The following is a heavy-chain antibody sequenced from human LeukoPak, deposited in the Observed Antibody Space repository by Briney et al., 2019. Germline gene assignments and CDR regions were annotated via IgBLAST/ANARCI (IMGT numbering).Heavy chain of an antibody. CDR2: ISYDGSNK. CDR1: GFTFSSYG. CDR3: ASEPLGATIPDY. J-gene: IGHJ4*02. V-gene: IGHV3-30*03. D-gene: IGHD1-26*01. Sequence: RSLRLSCAASGFTFSSYGMHWVRQAPGKGLEWVAVISYDGSNKYYADSVKGRFTISRDNSKNTLYLQMNSLRAEDTAVYYCASEPLGATIPDYWGQGTLVTVSS.